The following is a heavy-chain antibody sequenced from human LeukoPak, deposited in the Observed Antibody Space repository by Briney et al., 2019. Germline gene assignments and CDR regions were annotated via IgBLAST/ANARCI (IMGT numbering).Heavy chain of an antibody. J-gene: IGHJ4*02. CDR1: GDSFSSDDYY. D-gene: IGHD6-13*01. CDR2: IYHSGNT. Sequence: MTSETLSLTCAVSGDSFSSDDYYWSWIRQPPGKGLEWVGFIYHSGNTNYNPSLASRVTLSLDTSKTQLSLRLTAVTAADTAVYYCAREEGIAAAGALEYWGQGILVTVSS. V-gene: IGHV4-61*08. CDR3: AREEGIAAAGALEY.